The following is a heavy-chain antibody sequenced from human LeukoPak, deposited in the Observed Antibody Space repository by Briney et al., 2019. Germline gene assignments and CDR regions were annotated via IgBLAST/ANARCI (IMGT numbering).Heavy chain of an antibody. CDR1: GYXXTXXX. V-gene: IGHV1-46*01. J-gene: IGHJ4*02. CDR3: AREESGGYFDY. D-gene: IGHD2-8*02. CDR2: SKPXGSST. Sequence: ASVKVSCKASGYXXTXXXXXXVXXXPGXXXXXMGLSKPXGSSTXYAQKFRGRVTMTRDTSTTTVYMELSSLRSEDTAVXYCAREESGGYFDYWGQGTLVTVSS.